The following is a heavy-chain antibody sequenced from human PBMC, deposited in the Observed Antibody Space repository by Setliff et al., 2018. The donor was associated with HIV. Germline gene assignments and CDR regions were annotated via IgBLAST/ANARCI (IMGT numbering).Heavy chain of an antibody. D-gene: IGHD4-17*01. CDR2: IYHSGST. J-gene: IGHJ4*02. V-gene: IGHV4-4*02. CDR3: ATYLSDYGGNSFPDY. Sequence: PSETLSLTCAVSGDSISSSNWWSWVRQPPGKGLEWIGEIYHSGSTSYNPSLKSRVTISLDTSKNQFSLKLSSVTAADTAVYYCATYLSDYGGNSFPDYWGQGALVTVSS. CDR1: GDSISSSNW.